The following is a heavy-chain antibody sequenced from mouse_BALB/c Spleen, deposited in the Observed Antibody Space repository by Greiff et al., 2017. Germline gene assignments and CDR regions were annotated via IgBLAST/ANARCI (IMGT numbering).Heavy chain of an antibody. V-gene: IGHV14-3*02. CDR3: ARRYDGAWFAY. CDR2: IDPANGNT. Sequence: VHVKQSGAELVKPGASVKLSCTASGFNIKDTYMHWVKQRPEQGLEWIGRIDPANGNTKYDPKFQGKATITADTSSNTAYLQLSSLTSEDTAVYYCARRYDGAWFAYWGQGTLVTVSA. D-gene: IGHD2-12*01. CDR1: GFNIKDTY. J-gene: IGHJ3*01.